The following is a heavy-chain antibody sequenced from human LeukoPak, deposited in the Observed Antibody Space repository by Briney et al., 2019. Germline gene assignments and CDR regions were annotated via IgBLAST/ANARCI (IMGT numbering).Heavy chain of an antibody. J-gene: IGHJ4*02. V-gene: IGHV1-69*05. CDR3: ASQDASIYSESSTSPTYSD. CDR1: GGTFTNYA. CDR2: IIPIFDSA. D-gene: IGHD3-22*01. Sequence: ASVKVSCKASGGTFTNYAFNWVRQAPGQGLEWMGRIIPIFDSAHYAQRFQARITITTDESSTTAYMTLSSLTSDDTAVYYCASQDASIYSESSTSPTYSDWGQGTLGTVSS.